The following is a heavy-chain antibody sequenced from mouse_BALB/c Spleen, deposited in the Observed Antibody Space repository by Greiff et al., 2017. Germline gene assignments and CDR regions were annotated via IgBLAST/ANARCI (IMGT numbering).Heavy chain of an antibody. CDR2: IDPANGNT. V-gene: IGHV14-3*02. D-gene: IGHD2-2*01. CDR1: GFNIKDTY. Sequence: EVQLQQSGAELVKPGASVKLSCTASGFNIKDTYMHWVKQRPDQGLEWIGRIDPANGNTKYDPKFQGKATITADTSSNTAYLQLSRLTSEDTAVYYCARSDYGYDGGYYFDYWGQGTTLTVSS. J-gene: IGHJ2*01. CDR3: ARSDYGYDGGYYFDY.